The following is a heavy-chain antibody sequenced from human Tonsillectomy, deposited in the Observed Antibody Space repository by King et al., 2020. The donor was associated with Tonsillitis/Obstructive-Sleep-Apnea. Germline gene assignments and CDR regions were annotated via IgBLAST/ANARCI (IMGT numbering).Heavy chain of an antibody. J-gene: IGHJ3*02. D-gene: IGHD2-2*02. CDR2: ISGSGGST. V-gene: IGHV3-23*04. CDR3: AKEFCSSTSSHIEDDAFDN. Sequence: DVQLVESGGGLVQPGGSLRLSCAASGFTFSSYAMSWVRQAPGKGLEWVSAISGSGGSTYYADSVKGRFTISRDNSTNTLYLQMNSLRAEDTAVYYCAKEFCSSTSSHIEDDAFDNWGQGKMVTVSS. CDR1: GFTFSSYA.